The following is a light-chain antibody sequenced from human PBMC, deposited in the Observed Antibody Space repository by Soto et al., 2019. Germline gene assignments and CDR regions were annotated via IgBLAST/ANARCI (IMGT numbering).Light chain of an antibody. Sequence: DIQMTQTQSSLSASVGDRVTITCRASQSVSSYLNWYQQKPGKAPKLLIYSTSILQGGVPSRFSGSGSGTDFTLTISSLRPEDFATYYCQQSYSTLITFGQGTRLEIK. CDR3: QQSYSTLIT. J-gene: IGKJ5*01. CDR1: QSVSSY. CDR2: STS. V-gene: IGKV1-39*01.